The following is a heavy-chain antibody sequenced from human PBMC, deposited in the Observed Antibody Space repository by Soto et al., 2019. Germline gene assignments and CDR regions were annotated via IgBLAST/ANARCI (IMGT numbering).Heavy chain of an antibody. Sequence: GCLRRACAASGFPVSDYYVSWIRHAPGKGLEWVSYISSSGSTIYYADSVKGRFTISRDNAKNSLYLQMNSLRAEDTAVYYCARHVGNSSSTSCYYNWFDPCGQRTLVTVS. V-gene: IGHV3-11*01. D-gene: IGHD2-2*01. CDR3: ARHVGNSSSTSCYYNWFDP. CDR1: GFPVSDYY. J-gene: IGHJ5*02. CDR2: ISSSGSTI.